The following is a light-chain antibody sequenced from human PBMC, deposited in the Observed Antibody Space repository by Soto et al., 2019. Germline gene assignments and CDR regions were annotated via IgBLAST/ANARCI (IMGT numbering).Light chain of an antibody. CDR1: DSDIGRYDY. J-gene: IGLJ1*01. Sequence: QSALTQPRSVAGSPGQSVTISCTGTDSDIGRYDYVSWYQQHPGKAPKLLIYDVSQRSSGVPDRFSGSKSGNTASLTISGLQTDDEADYFCCSYAGSYSLRVFGIGTKLTVL. V-gene: IGLV2-11*01. CDR3: CSYAGSYSLRV. CDR2: DVS.